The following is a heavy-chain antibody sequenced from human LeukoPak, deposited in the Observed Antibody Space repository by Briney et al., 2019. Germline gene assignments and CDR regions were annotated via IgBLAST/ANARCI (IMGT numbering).Heavy chain of an antibody. J-gene: IGHJ2*01. CDR2: IYPGGSGN. CDR3: ARPGKGAVSGLWYFDR. V-gene: IGHV5-51*01. Sequence: GESLQISCHGSGYXFFNYYIAWVRQLPGKGLEGMGIIYPGGSGNRDSPAFQGHVTISADTSISTAFLKWTSLMASDSAMYYCARPGKGAVSGLWYFDRWGVAPWSVSPQ. CDR1: GYXFFNYY. D-gene: IGHD4-17*01.